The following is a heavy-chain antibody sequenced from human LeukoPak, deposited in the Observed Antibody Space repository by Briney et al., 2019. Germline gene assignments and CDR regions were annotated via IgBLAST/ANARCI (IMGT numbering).Heavy chain of an antibody. CDR3: AKDDYGMDV. CDR2: ISYDGSNS. V-gene: IGHV3-30*18. J-gene: IGHJ6*02. CDR1: GFTFSSYD. Sequence: GGSLRLSCAASGFTFSSYDMHWVRQAPGKGLGWVTVISYDGSNSYYADSVKGRFTISRDNSKNTLYLQMNSLTAEDTAAYYCAKDDYGMDVWGQGTAVTVSS.